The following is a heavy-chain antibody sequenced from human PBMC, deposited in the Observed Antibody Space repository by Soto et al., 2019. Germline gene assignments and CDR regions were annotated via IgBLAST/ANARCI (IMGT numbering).Heavy chain of an antibody. CDR3: AKEVHCGGGSCSWSEGFDY. J-gene: IGHJ4*02. CDR1: GFIFSSYG. CDR2: ISYEGSHT. Sequence: QVQLVESGGGVVQPGRSLRLSCAASGFIFSSYGMHWVHQAPGKGPEWVAVISYEGSHTYYADSVKGRFTITRDNSKNTLYLQMNSLRPEDTAVYYCAKEVHCGGGSCSWSEGFDYWGQGTLLTVSS. V-gene: IGHV3-30*18. D-gene: IGHD2-15*01.